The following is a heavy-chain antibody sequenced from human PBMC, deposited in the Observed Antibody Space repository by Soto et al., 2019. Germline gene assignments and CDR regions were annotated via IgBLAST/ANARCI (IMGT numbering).Heavy chain of an antibody. CDR1: GYTFTGYY. V-gene: IGHV1-2*04. J-gene: IGHJ4*02. D-gene: IGHD2-21*01. CDR2: IDPNSGVL. Sequence: ASVKVSCKASGYTFTGYYMHWVRQAPGQGLEWMGWIDPNSGVLNYAQKFQGWVTMTRDTSVSTVYMELSRLRSDDTAVYYCARGYSTDGEDSFDYWGQGTLVTVSS. CDR3: ARGYSTDGEDSFDY.